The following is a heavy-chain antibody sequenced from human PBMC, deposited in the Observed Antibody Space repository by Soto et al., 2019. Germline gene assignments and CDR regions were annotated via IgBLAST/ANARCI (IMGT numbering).Heavy chain of an antibody. D-gene: IGHD1-26*01. CDR1: GFTFTSSA. J-gene: IGHJ3*02. Sequence: GASVKVSCKASGFTFTSSAVQWVRQARGQRLEWIGWIVVGSGNTNYAQKFQERVTITRDMSTSTAYMELSSLRSEDTAVYYCAADVGAKDAFDIWGQGTMVTVSS. CDR2: IVVGSGNT. CDR3: AADVGAKDAFDI. V-gene: IGHV1-58*01.